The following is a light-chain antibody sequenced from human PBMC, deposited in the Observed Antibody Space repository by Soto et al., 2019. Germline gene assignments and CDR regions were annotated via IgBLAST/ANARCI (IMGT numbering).Light chain of an antibody. CDR3: QQYDNLLT. Sequence: DIQMTQSPYSLSASVGYRVTTTFQASQDISNYLNWYQQKPGKAPKLLIYDASNLETGVPSRFSGSGSGTDFTFTISSLQPEDIATYYCQQYDNLLTFGGGAKADI. CDR1: QDISNY. V-gene: IGKV1-33*01. J-gene: IGKJ4*01. CDR2: DAS.